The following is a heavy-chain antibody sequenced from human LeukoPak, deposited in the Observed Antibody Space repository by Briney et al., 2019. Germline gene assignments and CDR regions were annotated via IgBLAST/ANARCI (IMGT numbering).Heavy chain of an antibody. CDR3: ARGFLEPSSDAFDI. CDR2: IYHSGST. CDR1: GGSISSGGYY. J-gene: IGHJ3*02. Sequence: PSETLSLTCTVSGGSISSGGYYWSWIRQPPGKGLEWIGYIYHSGSTYYNPSLKSRVTISVDRSKNQFSLKLSSVTAADTAVYYCARGFLEPSSDAFDIWGHGTMVTVSS. D-gene: IGHD6-6*01. V-gene: IGHV4-30-2*01.